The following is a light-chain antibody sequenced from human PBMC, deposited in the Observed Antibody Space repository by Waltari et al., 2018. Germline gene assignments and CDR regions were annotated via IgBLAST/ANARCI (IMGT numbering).Light chain of an antibody. CDR2: GAS. CDR1: RNINNN. J-gene: IGKJ4*01. V-gene: IGKV3-15*01. Sequence: EIVMTQSPATLSVSPGERATLPCRASRNINNNLAWYHQIPGQAPRLLIYGASTRATGITARFSGSGSGTEFTLTISSLQSEDFAVYYCQHFHSWPLTFGGGTKVEIK. CDR3: QHFHSWPLT.